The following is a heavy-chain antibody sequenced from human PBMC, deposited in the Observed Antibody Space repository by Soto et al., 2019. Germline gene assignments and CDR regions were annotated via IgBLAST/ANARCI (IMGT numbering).Heavy chain of an antibody. J-gene: IGHJ4*02. D-gene: IGHD2-21*02. Sequence: QVQLVESGGGVVQPGTSLRLSCVGSGFTFRSYVIHWVRQAPGKGLEWVALTSYDGSNNFYGDSVKGRFSISRDNSRNTVELQMDSLRIEDTALYYCARWVTTGGLDVWGQGTLVSVSS. V-gene: IGHV3-33*05. CDR2: TSYDGSNN. CDR1: GFTFRSYV. CDR3: ARWVTTGGLDV.